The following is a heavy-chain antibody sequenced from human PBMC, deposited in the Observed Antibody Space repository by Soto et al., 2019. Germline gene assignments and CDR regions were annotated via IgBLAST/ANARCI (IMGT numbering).Heavy chain of an antibody. D-gene: IGHD3-9*01. Sequence: QLQLQESGPGLVKPSETLSLTCTVSGGSISSSSYYWGWIRQPPGKGLEWIGSIYYSGSTYYNPSLKSRVTISVDTSKNQFSLKLSSVTAADTAVYYCARQRKDYDILTGLMSNAFDIWGQGTMVTVSS. CDR3: ARQRKDYDILTGLMSNAFDI. CDR2: IYYSGST. V-gene: IGHV4-39*01. CDR1: GGSISSSSYY. J-gene: IGHJ3*02.